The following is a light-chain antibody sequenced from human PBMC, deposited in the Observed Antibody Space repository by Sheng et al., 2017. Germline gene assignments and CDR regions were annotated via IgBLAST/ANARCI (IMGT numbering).Light chain of an antibody. V-gene: IGKV1-5*03. CDR2: KAS. J-gene: IGKJ1*01. CDR3: QHFNAYSPWT. CDR1: QSISSW. Sequence: DIQMTQSPSSVSASVGDRVIITCRASQSISSWLAWYQQKPGKAPKLLIYKASGLESGVPSRFSGSGSGTEFTLTISSLQPDDFATYYCQHFNAYSPWTFGQGTKVEI.